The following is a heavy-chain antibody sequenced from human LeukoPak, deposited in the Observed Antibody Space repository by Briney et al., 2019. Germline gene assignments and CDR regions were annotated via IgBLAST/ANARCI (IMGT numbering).Heavy chain of an antibody. Sequence: PGGSLRLSCAASGFTFSNFAMHWVRQAPGKGLEWVAVIWNDGSHEYYADSVKGRFTISRDNSKNTLFLQMNSLRAEDTALYYCARVQPGAITIFGVVRSGMDVWDQGTTVTVSS. D-gene: IGHD3-3*01. J-gene: IGHJ6*02. CDR1: GFTFSNFA. V-gene: IGHV3-33*08. CDR2: IWNDGSHE. CDR3: ARVQPGAITIFGVVRSGMDV.